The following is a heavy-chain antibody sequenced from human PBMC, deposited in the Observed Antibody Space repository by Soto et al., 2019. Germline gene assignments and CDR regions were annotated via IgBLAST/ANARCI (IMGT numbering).Heavy chain of an antibody. CDR1: GGSFSGYY. Sequence: SETLSLTCAVYGGSFSGYYWSWIRQPPGKGLEWIGEINHSGSTNYNPSLKSRVTISVDTSKNQFSLKLSSVTAADTAVYYCARVPPVTYYDYSHRVWFDPWGQGTLVTVSS. J-gene: IGHJ5*02. V-gene: IGHV4-34*01. CDR2: INHSGST. CDR3: ARVPPVTYYDYSHRVWFDP. D-gene: IGHD3-16*01.